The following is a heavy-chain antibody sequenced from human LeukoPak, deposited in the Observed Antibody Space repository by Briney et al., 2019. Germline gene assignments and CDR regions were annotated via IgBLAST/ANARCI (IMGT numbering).Heavy chain of an antibody. V-gene: IGHV5-51*01. Sequence: GESLKISCKGFGYSFTSYWIGWVRQMPGKGLEWMGIIYPGDSDTRYSPSFQGRVTISADKSISTAYLQWGSLKASDTAMYYCATATGSGYGDYPYYYYYMDVWGKGTTVTVSS. CDR1: GYSFTSYW. CDR3: ATATGSGYGDYPYYYYYMDV. CDR2: IYPGDSDT. D-gene: IGHD4-17*01. J-gene: IGHJ6*03.